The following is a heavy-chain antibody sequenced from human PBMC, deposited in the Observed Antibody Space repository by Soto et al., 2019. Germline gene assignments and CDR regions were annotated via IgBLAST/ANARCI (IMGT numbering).Heavy chain of an antibody. J-gene: IGHJ4*02. Sequence: QVQLVQSGAEVKKPGSSVKVSCEASGGTFSGHAISWVRQTPGQGPEWMGGLIPLFGTTQHAQNFQDRLTITADKSTSTAYMELTSLRFEDTAIYYCARGPNWGYRFDSWGQGTLVTVSS. D-gene: IGHD7-27*01. V-gene: IGHV1-69*06. CDR1: GGTFSGHA. CDR3: ARGPNWGYRFDS. CDR2: LIPLFGTT.